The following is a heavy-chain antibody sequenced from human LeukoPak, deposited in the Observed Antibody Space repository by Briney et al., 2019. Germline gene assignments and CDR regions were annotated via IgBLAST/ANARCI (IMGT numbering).Heavy chain of an antibody. D-gene: IGHD3-16*01. CDR2: IKEGGSEN. CDR1: GFTFSDYW. Sequence: GGSLRLSCVASGFTFSDYWMSWVRQAPGKGLEWMANIKEGGSENYYVDSVRGRFTISRDNAKNSLYLQMNSLRAEDTAMYYCARAYAGGIFDSWGQGTLVTVSS. V-gene: IGHV3-7*04. J-gene: IGHJ4*02. CDR3: ARAYAGGIFDS.